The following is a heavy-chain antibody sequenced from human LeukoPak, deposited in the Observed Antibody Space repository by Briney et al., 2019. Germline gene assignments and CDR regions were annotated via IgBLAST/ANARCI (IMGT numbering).Heavy chain of an antibody. D-gene: IGHD3-22*01. CDR1: GGSFSGYY. CDR2: INHSGST. CDR3: ARGRTIDYYDSSGYYPYFDY. Sequence: PSETPSLTCAVYGGSFSGYYWSWIRQPPGKGLEWIGEINHSGSTNYNPSRKSRVTISVDTSKNQFSLKLSSVTAADTAVYYCARGRTIDYYDSSGYYPYFDYWGQGTLVTVSS. J-gene: IGHJ4*02. V-gene: IGHV4-34*01.